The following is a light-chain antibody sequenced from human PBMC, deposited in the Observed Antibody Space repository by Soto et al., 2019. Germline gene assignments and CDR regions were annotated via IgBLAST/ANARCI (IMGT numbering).Light chain of an antibody. J-gene: IGKJ1*01. V-gene: IGKV4-1*01. CDR2: WAS. CDR1: QSVIYSANNKNC. Sequence: DIVMTQATDSLAVSLGERATINCKSSQSVIYSANNKNCLAWYQQKPGQPPKLLIYWASTRESGVPDRFSGSGSGTDFTLTISSLQAEDMAVYYCQQYLAIPRTFGQGTKVDIK. CDR3: QQYLAIPRT.